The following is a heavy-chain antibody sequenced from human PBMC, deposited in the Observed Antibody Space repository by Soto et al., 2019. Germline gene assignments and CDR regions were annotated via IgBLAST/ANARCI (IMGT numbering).Heavy chain of an antibody. D-gene: IGHD1-26*01. CDR2: INPHGGST. CDR1: RDTFTCYY. V-gene: IGHV1-46*01. Sequence: ASVKVSCRAPRDTFTCYYINWVRQTPGQGLEWMGVINPHGGSTAYAQKFKGRVTLTRDTSASTVYMEVSSLTSEDTAMYYCARSSGANFGIIIEGTNWFAPWGQGTLVTVSS. J-gene: IGHJ5*02. CDR3: ARSSGANFGIIIEGTNWFAP.